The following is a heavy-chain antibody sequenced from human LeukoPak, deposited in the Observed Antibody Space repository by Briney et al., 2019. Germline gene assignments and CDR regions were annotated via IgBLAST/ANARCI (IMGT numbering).Heavy chain of an antibody. CDR1: SGSISSGDYY. Sequence: SQTLSLTCTVSSGSISSGDYYWSWIRQPPGKGLEWIGYIYYSGSTYYNPSLKSRVTISVDTSTSTVYMELSSLRSEDTAVYYWARYTIFGVVIWGQGTLVTVSS. V-gene: IGHV4-30-4*08. CDR2: IYYSGST. D-gene: IGHD3-3*01. CDR3: ARYTIFGVVI. J-gene: IGHJ4*02.